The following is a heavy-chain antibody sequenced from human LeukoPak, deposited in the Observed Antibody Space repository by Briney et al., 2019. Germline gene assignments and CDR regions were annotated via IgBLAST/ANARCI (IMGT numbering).Heavy chain of an antibody. CDR1: GGSFSGYY. CDR2: SKHSGGT. V-gene: IGHV4-34*01. J-gene: IGHJ4*02. Sequence: PSETLSLSCAVYGGSFSGYYWSWIRQPPGTGLEWIGVSKHSGGTNYNPSLKSRVSISVDTSKKQFSLTLTSVTAADTAVYYCARGEWQVRGIIITQLDYWGQGTLVTVSS. CDR3: ARGEWQVRGIIITQLDY. D-gene: IGHD3-10*01.